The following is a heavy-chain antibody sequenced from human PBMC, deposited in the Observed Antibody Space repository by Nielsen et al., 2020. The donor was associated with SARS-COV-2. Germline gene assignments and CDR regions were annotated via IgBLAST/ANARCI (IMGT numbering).Heavy chain of an antibody. V-gene: IGHV3-74*01. J-gene: IGHJ4*02. Sequence: GESLKISCAASGFTFSSYWMHWVRQAPGKGLVWVSRINSDGSSTSYADSVKGRFTISRDNAKNTLYLQMNSLRAEDTAVYYCARDHGYSGYDLLGGGFDYWGQGTLVTVSS. D-gene: IGHD5-12*01. CDR3: ARDHGYSGYDLLGGGFDY. CDR2: INSDGSST. CDR1: GFTFSSYW.